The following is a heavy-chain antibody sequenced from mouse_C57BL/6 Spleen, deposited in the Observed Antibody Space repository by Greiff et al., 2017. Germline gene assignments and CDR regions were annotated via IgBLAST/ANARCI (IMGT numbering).Heavy chain of an antibody. D-gene: IGHD2-1*01. V-gene: IGHV1-39*01. CDR3: ARWDGKGGYAMDY. CDR1: GYSFTDYN. Sequence: VQLKESGPELVKPGASVKISCKASGYSFTDYNMNWVKQSNGKSLEWIGVINPNYGTTSYNQKFKGKATLTVDQSSSTAYMQLNSLTSEDSAVYYCARWDGKGGYAMDYWGQGTSVTVSS. J-gene: IGHJ4*01. CDR2: INPNYGTT.